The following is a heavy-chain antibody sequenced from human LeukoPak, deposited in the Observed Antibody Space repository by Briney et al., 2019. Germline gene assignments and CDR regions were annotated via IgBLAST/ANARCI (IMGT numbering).Heavy chain of an antibody. CDR2: IYYCGST. CDR3: ARSEWAVAGDFDY. CDR1: GGSISSSSYY. J-gene: IGHJ4*02. D-gene: IGHD6-19*01. Sequence: SETLSLTCTVSGGSISSSSYYWGWIRQPPGKGLEWIGSIYYCGSTYYNPSLKSRVTISVDTSKNQFSLKLSSVTAADTAVYYCARSEWAVAGDFDYWGQGTLVTVSS. V-gene: IGHV4-39*01.